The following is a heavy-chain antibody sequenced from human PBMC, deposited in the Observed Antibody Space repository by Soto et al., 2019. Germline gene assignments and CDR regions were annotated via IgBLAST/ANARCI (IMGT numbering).Heavy chain of an antibody. CDR1: GFTVSSNY. CDR2: IYSGGST. V-gene: IGHV3-53*01. D-gene: IGHD4-17*01. Sequence: PGGYPRLSCAASGFTVSSNYMSWVRQAPGKGLEWVSVIYSGGSTYYADSVKGRFTISRDNSKNTLYLQMNSLRAEDTAVYYCARYSFPGYGNAFDYWGQGTLVTLSS. J-gene: IGHJ4*02. CDR3: ARYSFPGYGNAFDY.